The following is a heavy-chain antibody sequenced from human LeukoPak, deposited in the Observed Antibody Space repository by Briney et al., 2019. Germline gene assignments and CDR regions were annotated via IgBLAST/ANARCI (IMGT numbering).Heavy chain of an antibody. D-gene: IGHD4-17*01. CDR2: IYHSGST. CDR3: ARDPYNYGDSSFDY. J-gene: IGHJ4*02. V-gene: IGHV4-38-2*02. Sequence: SETLSLTCTVSGYSISSGYYWGWIRQPPGKGLEWIGSIYHSGSTYYNPSLKSRVTISVDTSKNQFSLKLSSVTAADTAVYYCARDPYNYGDSSFDYWGQGTLVTVSS. CDR1: GYSISSGYY.